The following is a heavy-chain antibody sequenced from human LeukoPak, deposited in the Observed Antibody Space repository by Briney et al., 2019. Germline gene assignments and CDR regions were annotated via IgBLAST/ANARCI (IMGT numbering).Heavy chain of an antibody. V-gene: IGHV4-38-2*02. D-gene: IGHD2-2*03. CDR3: AREVLDFDY. CDR1: GYSISSGYY. Sequence: SETLSLTCAVSGYSISSGYYWGWIRPPPGKGLEWIGSIYHSGSTYYNPSLKSRVTISVDTSKNQFSLKLSSVTAADTAVYYCAREVLDFDYWGQGTLVTVSS. CDR2: IYHSGST. J-gene: IGHJ4*02.